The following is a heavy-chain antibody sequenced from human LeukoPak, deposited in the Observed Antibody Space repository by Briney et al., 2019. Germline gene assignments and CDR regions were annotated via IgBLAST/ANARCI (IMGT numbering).Heavy chain of an antibody. D-gene: IGHD5-18*01. CDR3: AKERGYSYGFDY. J-gene: IGHJ4*02. CDR2: IRYDGSNK. CDR1: GFTFSSYG. V-gene: IGHV3-30*02. Sequence: PGGSLRLSCAASGFTFSSYGMHWVRQAPGKGLEWVAFIRYDGSNKYYADSVKGRFTISRDNSKNTLYLQMNSLGAEDTAVYYCAKERGYSYGFDYWGQGTLVTVSS.